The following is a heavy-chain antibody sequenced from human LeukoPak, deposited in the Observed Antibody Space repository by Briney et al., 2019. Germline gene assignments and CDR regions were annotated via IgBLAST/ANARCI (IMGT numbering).Heavy chain of an antibody. V-gene: IGHV4-59*08. CDR3: ATGRSIRYFDY. CDR1: GVSIFSYY. D-gene: IGHD3-9*01. CDR2: IHYSGTT. Sequence: SETLSLTCTVSGVSIFSYYWHWIRQPPGQGLEWIGYIHYSGTTNYNPSLKSRVTISVDTSKSQFSLQLTSATAADTAIYYCATGRSIRYFDYWGQGTLLSVSS. J-gene: IGHJ4*02.